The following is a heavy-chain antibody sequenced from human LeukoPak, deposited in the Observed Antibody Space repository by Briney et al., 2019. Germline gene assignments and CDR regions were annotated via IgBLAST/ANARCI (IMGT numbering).Heavy chain of an antibody. CDR3: TRDRGTYNWFDP. V-gene: IGHV3-73*01. Sequence: GGSLGLSCAASGFTFSGSAVHWVRQSSGKGLEWVGHIDKKDNLYATAYSETVKGRFTISRDDSKDTAFLHMDSLKTEDTALYYCTRDRGTYNWFDPWGQGTLVTVSS. CDR2: IDKKDNLYAT. CDR1: GFTFSGSA. D-gene: IGHD2-15*01. J-gene: IGHJ5*02.